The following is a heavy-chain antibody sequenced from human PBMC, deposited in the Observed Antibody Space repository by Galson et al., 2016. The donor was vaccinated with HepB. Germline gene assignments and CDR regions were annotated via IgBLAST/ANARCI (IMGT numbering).Heavy chain of an antibody. CDR2: IRAGGLNT. CDR3: TKVDGDGYNMLDY. CDR1: GFRFHSYA. V-gene: IGHV3-23*01. J-gene: IGHJ4*02. D-gene: IGHD5-24*01. Sequence: SLRLSCAASGFRFHSYAMSWVRQAPGKGLEWVSTIRAGGLNTYLADPVRGRFIVSRDNSKNMVFLQMNNLRPEDTAVYYCTKVDGDGYNMLDYWGQGTLVTVSS.